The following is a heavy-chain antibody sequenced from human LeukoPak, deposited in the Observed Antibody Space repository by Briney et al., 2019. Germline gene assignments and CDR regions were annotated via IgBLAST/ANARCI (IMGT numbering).Heavy chain of an antibody. CDR2: IYPGDSDA. D-gene: IGHD2-2*01. V-gene: IGHV5-51*01. Sequence: GESLKISCKCSGYSFTSYWIGWVRQMPGKGLEWMGIIYPGDSDARYSPSFQGQVTISVDKSISTAYLQWSSLKASDTAIYYCAKIDRQYCSRSSCYALDFWGQGTQVTVSS. CDR1: GYSFTSYW. J-gene: IGHJ4*02. CDR3: AKIDRQYCSRSSCYALDF.